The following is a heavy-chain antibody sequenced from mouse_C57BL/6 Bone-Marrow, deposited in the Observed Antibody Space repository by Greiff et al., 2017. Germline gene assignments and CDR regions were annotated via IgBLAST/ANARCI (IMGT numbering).Heavy chain of an antibody. CDR2: ISDGGSYT. CDR1: GFTFSSYA. J-gene: IGHJ2*01. D-gene: IGHD3-2*02. V-gene: IGHV5-4*01. Sequence: EVKLQESGGGLVKPGGSLKLSCAASGFTFSSYAMSWVRQTPEKRLEWVATISDGGSYTYYPDNVKGLFTISRDNAKNNLYLQMSHLKSEDTAMYYCARDSGQLRLNYFDYWGQGTTLTVSS. CDR3: ARDSGQLRLNYFDY.